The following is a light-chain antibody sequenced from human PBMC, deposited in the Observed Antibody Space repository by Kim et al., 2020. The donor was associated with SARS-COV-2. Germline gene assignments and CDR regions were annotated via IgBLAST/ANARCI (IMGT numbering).Light chain of an antibody. CDR2: EVS. J-gene: IGLJ1*01. V-gene: IGLV2-8*01. Sequence: QSVTISCTGTSSDVGGYNYVSWYQQHPGKAPKLMIYEVSKRPSGVPDRFSGSKSGNTASLTVSGLQAEDEADYYCSSYAGSNSAVFGTGTKVTVL. CDR3: SSYAGSNSAV. CDR1: SSDVGGYNY.